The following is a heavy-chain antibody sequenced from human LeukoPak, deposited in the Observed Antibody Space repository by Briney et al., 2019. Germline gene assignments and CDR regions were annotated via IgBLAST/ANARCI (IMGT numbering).Heavy chain of an antibody. J-gene: IGHJ4*02. V-gene: IGHV1-8*03. D-gene: IGHD2-2*01. CDR2: MNPNIDNT. CDR3: ARARVGYCSSTSYLYYFDS. Sequence: ASVKVSCKASGYTFTSYGISWVRRATGQGLEWMGWMNPNIDNTGYAQKFQGRVTITRNTSISTAYMELSSLRSEDTAVYYCARARVGYCSSTSYLYYFDSWGQGTLVTVSS. CDR1: GYTFTSYG.